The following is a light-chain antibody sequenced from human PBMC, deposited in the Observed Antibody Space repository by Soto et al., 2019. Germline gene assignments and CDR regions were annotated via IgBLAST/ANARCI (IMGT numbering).Light chain of an antibody. CDR3: QQGHSTPYN. J-gene: IGKJ2*01. Sequence: DIQMTQSPYSLSASVGDSVTITCRASQTIRTYLKWYPQKPGRAPKLLIHSASALPSGVPSRFSGSGSGTEFTLTMIGLQPEDFATYYCQQGHSTPYNFDQGTKVEIK. CDR2: SAS. V-gene: IGKV1-39*01. CDR1: QTIRTY.